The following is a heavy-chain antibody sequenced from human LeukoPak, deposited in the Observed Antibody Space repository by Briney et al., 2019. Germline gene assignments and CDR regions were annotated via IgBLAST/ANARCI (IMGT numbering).Heavy chain of an antibody. CDR3: ARDFRGGCDFWSGYYTPYYFDY. CDR1: GGSISSSSYY. Sequence: ESSETLSLTCTVSGGSISSSSYYWGWIRQPPGKGLEWIGSIYYSGSTYYNPSLKSRVTISVDTSKNHFSLKLSSVTAADTAVYYCARDFRGGCDFWSGYYTPYYFDYWGQGTLVTVSP. CDR2: IYYSGST. V-gene: IGHV4-39*07. D-gene: IGHD3-3*01. J-gene: IGHJ4*02.